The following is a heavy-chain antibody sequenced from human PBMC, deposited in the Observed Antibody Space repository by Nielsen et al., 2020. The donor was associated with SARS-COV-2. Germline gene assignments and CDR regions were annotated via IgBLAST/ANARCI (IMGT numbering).Heavy chain of an antibody. Sequence: TLSLTCTVSGGSISSGGFFWSWIRQHPGKGLEWIGYIYFTGRTSYNPSLKSRVAMSVDTSKNQFSLDLKSVTAADTAVYYCAREASGYDHYKYGMDVWGLGATVTVSS. V-gene: IGHV4-31*03. D-gene: IGHD5-12*01. CDR3: AREASGYDHYKYGMDV. CDR2: IYFTGRT. CDR1: GGSISSGGFF. J-gene: IGHJ6*02.